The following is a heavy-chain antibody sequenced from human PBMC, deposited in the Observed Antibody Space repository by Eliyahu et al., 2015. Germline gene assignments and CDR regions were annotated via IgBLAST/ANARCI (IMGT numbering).Heavy chain of an antibody. J-gene: IGHJ5*02. CDR2: IYYSGST. CDR3: ARDPRGLNWFDP. D-gene: IGHD3-10*01. V-gene: IGHV4-39*02. CDR1: GGSISSSSYY. Sequence: QLQLQESGPGLVKPSETLSLTCTVSGGSISSSSYYWGWIRQPPGKGLEWIGSIYYSGSTYYNPSLKSRVTISVDTSKNQFSLKLSSVTAADTAVYYCARDPRGLNWFDPWGQGTLVTVSS.